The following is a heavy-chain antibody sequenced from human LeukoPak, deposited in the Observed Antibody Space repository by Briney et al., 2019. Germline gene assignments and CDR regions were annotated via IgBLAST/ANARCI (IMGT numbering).Heavy chain of an antibody. CDR3: ASSVGSTDY. Sequence: KPSETLSLTCAVYGESLSKYYWTWIRQSPGKGLEWSGEINHRGSNNLNPSLKSRVTLSVDTSKHQFSLKLTSVTAADAAVYYCASSVGSTDYWGQGTLVTVSS. CDR2: INHRGSN. D-gene: IGHD1-26*01. CDR1: GESLSKYY. V-gene: IGHV4-34*01. J-gene: IGHJ4*02.